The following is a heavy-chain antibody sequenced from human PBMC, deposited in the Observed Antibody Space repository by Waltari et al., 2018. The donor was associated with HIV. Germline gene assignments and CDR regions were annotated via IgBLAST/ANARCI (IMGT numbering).Heavy chain of an antibody. V-gene: IGHV5-51*03. Sequence: EVQLVQSGAEVKKPGESLKISCKGSGYSFANYWIGWVRQMPGKGLGWMVIIYPGDSETRYSPSFQGQVTISADKSINTAYLQWSSLKASDTAMYYCARRAYHGSGSLSDYYFEYWGQGTLVTVSS. J-gene: IGHJ4*02. CDR3: ARRAYHGSGSLSDYYFEY. CDR2: IYPGDSET. CDR1: GYSFANYW. D-gene: IGHD3-10*01.